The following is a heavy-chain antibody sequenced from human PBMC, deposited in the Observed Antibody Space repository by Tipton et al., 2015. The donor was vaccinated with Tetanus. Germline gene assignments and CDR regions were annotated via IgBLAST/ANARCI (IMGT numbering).Heavy chain of an antibody. CDR1: GGSISSGGYY. CDR2: IYYSGST. J-gene: IGHJ6*02. V-gene: IGHV4-31*03. D-gene: IGHD3-9*01. CDR3: ARDRYYDILTGYYGVGVDRLYGMDV. Sequence: TRSLTCTVSGGSISSGGYYWSWIRQHPGKGLEWIGYIYYSGSTYYNPSLKSRVTISVDTSKNQFSLKLSSVTAADTAVYYCARDRYYDILTGYYGVGVDRLYGMDVWGQGTTVTVSS.